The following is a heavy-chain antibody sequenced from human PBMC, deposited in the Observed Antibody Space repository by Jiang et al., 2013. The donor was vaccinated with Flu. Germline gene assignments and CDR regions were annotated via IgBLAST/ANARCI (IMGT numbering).Heavy chain of an antibody. CDR3: AREGHYRRYFDWLFEPYYYAMDF. CDR2: INHSGTT. J-gene: IGHJ6*02. Sequence: LLKPSETLSLTCAVYGGSFSDYYWSWIRQPPGKGLEWIGEINHSGTTKYNPSLKSRVTMSVDTSKNQFSLKLSSVTAADTAVYYCAREGHYRRYFDWLFEPYYYAMDFWGQGTTVTVSS. V-gene: IGHV4-34*01. CDR1: GGSFSDYY. D-gene: IGHD3-9*01.